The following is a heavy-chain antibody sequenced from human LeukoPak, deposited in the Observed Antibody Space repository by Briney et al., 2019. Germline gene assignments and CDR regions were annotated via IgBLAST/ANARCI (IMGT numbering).Heavy chain of an antibody. CDR1: GFTVSSNY. CDR3: AREGHSSSWYFDY. D-gene: IGHD6-13*01. J-gene: IGHJ4*02. V-gene: IGHV3-66*01. Sequence: QAGGSLRLSCAASGFTVSSNYMSWVRQAPGKGLEWVSVIYSGGSTYYADSVKGRFTISRDNSKNTLYLQMNSLRAEDTAVYYCAREGHSSSWYFDYWGQGTLVTVSS. CDR2: IYSGGST.